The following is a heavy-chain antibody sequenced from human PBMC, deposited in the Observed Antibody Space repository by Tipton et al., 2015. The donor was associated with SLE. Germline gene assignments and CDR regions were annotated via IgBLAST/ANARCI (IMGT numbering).Heavy chain of an antibody. Sequence: SLRLSCAASGFTFSRYWMHWVRQAPGKGLVWVSHINGDGSSTSYADSVKGRFTISRDNAKNTLYLQMNSLRAEDTAVYFCAGDSRGESHGSGTSLDYWGQGTLVTVSS. CDR3: AGDSRGESHGSGTSLDY. J-gene: IGHJ4*02. CDR2: INGDGSST. V-gene: IGHV3-74*01. D-gene: IGHD3-10*01. CDR1: GFTFSRYW.